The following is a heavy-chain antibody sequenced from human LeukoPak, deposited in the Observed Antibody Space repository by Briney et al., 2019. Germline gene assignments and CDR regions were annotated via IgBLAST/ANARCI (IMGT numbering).Heavy chain of an antibody. V-gene: IGHV3-30*02. J-gene: IGHJ4*02. Sequence: PGGSLRLSCAASGFTFSSYGMHWVRQAPGKGLEWVAFIRYDGSNKYYADSVKGRFTISRDNSKNTLYLQMNSLRAEDTAVYYCARHGMTANYFDYWGQGTLVTVSS. CDR1: GFTFSSYG. CDR3: ARHGMTANYFDY. CDR2: IRYDGSNK. D-gene: IGHD2-21*02.